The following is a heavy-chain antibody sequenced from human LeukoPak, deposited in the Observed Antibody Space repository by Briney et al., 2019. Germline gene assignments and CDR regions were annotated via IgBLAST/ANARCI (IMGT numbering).Heavy chain of an antibody. CDR1: GFTFSSYE. J-gene: IGHJ4*02. CDR2: ISSSGSTI. CDR3: ARDSQWLVRY. V-gene: IGHV3-48*03. Sequence: PGGSLRLSXAASGFTFSSYEMNWVRQAPGKGMEWVSYISSSGSTIYYADSVKGRFTISRDNAKNSLYLQMNSLRAEDTAVYYCARDSQWLVRYWGQGTLVTVSS. D-gene: IGHD6-19*01.